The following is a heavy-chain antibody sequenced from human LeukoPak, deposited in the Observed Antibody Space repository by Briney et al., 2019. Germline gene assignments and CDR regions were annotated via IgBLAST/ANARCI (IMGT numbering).Heavy chain of an antibody. Sequence: GGSLRLSCAASGFTFSTYEMTWVRQSPGKGLEWVSYISSSGSTIYYADSVKGRFTISRDNARNSLYLQMNSLRAEDTAVYFCAKHARLGGAGTDHYSDYWGQGTLVTVSS. CDR3: AKHARLGGAGTDHYSDY. V-gene: IGHV3-48*03. CDR1: GFTFSTYE. CDR2: ISSSGSTI. J-gene: IGHJ4*02. D-gene: IGHD6-13*01.